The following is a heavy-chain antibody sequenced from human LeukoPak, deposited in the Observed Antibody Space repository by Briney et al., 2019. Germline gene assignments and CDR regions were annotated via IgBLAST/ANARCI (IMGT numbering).Heavy chain of an antibody. D-gene: IGHD3-10*01. CDR1: GFTFSSYA. CDR2: ISGSGGST. CDR3: AKGRVDYYGSGSYYTPFDY. Sequence: GGSLRLSCAASGFTFSSYAMNWVRQAPGKGLEWVSAISGSGGSTSYADSVKGRFTISRDNSKNTLYLQMNSLRAEDTAVYYCAKGRVDYYGSGSYYTPFDYWGQGTLVPISS. V-gene: IGHV3-23*01. J-gene: IGHJ4*02.